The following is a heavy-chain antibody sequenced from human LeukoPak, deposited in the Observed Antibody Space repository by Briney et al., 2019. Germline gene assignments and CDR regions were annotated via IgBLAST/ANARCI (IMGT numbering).Heavy chain of an antibody. CDR3: ARDSALRTRGVPAAY. Sequence: ASVKVSCKASGYTFTSYGISWGRQAPGQGLEWMGWTSAYNGNTNYAQKLQSRVTMTTETSTSTAYIELRSLKSADTAVHYCARDSALRTRGVPAAYWGQGTLVTVSS. CDR2: TSAYNGNT. D-gene: IGHD2-2*01. J-gene: IGHJ4*02. V-gene: IGHV1-18*01. CDR1: GYTFTSYG.